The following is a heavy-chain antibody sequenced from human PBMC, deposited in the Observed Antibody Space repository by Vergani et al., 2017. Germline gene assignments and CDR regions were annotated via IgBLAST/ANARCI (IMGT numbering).Heavy chain of an antibody. V-gene: IGHV3-53*01. Sequence: EVQLVESGGGLIQPGGSLRLSCAASGFTVSSNYMSWVRQAPGKGLEWVSVIYSGGSTYYADSVKGRFTISRDNSKNSLYLQMNSLRAEDTAVYYCARDLRVDYYDSSGYYYYYGMDVWGQGTTVTVSS. CDR2: IYSGGST. D-gene: IGHD3-22*01. CDR1: GFTVSSNY. J-gene: IGHJ6*02. CDR3: ARDLRVDYYDSSGYYYYYGMDV.